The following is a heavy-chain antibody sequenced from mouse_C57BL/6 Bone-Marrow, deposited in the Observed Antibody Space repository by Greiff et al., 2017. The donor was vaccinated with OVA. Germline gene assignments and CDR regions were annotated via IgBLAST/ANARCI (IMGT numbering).Heavy chain of an antibody. CDR1: GYTFTDYY. J-gene: IGHJ2*01. CDR2: INPYNGGT. V-gene: IGHV1-19*01. D-gene: IGHD1-1*01. CDR3: AYYGSSYDYFDY. Sequence: VQLKQSGPVLVKPGASVKMSCKASGYTFTDYYMNWVKQSHGKSLEWIGVINPYNGGTSYNQKFKGKATLTADKSSSTAYMQLSSLTSEDSAVYFCAYYGSSYDYFDYWGQGTTLTVSS.